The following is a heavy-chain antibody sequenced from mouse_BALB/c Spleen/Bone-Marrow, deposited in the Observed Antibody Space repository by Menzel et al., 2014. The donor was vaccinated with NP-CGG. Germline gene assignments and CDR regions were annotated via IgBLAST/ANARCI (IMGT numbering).Heavy chain of an antibody. J-gene: IGHJ3*01. CDR3: ARESYGNWFAY. CDR2: INPSSGYT. D-gene: IGHD2-1*01. Sequence: QVQLKESGAELARPGASVKMSCKASGYTFTSYTMHWVKRRPGQGLEWIGYINPSSGYTNYNQKFKDKATLTADKSSSTAYMQLSSLTSEDSAVYYCARESYGNWFAYWGQGTLVTVSA. V-gene: IGHV1-4*01. CDR1: GYTFTSYT.